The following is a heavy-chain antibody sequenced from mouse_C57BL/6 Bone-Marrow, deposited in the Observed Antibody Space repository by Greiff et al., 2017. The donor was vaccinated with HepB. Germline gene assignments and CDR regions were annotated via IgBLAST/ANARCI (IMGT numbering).Heavy chain of an antibody. V-gene: IGHV7-1*01. D-gene: IGHD2-4*01. Sequence: EVNLVESGGGLVQSGRSLRLSCATSGFTFSDFYMEWVRQAPGKGLEWIAASRNKANDYTTEYSASVKGRFIVSRDTSQSILYLQMNALRAEDTAIYYCARDAEDYDWFAYWGQGTLVTVST. CDR2: SRNKANDYTT. CDR3: ARDAEDYDWFAY. CDR1: GFTFSDFY. J-gene: IGHJ3*01.